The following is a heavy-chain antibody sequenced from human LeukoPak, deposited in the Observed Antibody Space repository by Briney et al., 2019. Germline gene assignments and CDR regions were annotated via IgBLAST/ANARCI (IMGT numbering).Heavy chain of an antibody. CDR3: ASMKVRRVTMVRGVITS. D-gene: IGHD3-10*01. V-gene: IGHV3-15*01. Sequence: PGGSPRLSCAASGFTFSNAWMSWVRQAPGKGLEWVGRIKSKTDGGTTDYAAPVKGRFTISRDNAKNSLYLQMNSLRAEDTAVYYCASMKVRRVTMVRGVITSWGQGTLVTVSS. J-gene: IGHJ5*02. CDR2: IKSKTDGGTT. CDR1: GFTFSNAW.